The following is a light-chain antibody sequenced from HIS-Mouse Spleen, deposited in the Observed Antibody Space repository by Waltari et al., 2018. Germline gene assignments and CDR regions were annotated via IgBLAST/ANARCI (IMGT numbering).Light chain of an antibody. J-gene: IGLJ3*02. CDR2: DVS. CDR3: CSYAGSYTWV. V-gene: IGLV2-11*01. Sequence: QSALTQPSPVSGSPGQSVTISCTGTSRDVGGYKYVSWYQQHPGKAPKLMIYDVSKRPSGVPDRFSGSKSGNTASLTISGLQAEDEADYYCCSYAGSYTWVFGGGTKLTVL. CDR1: SRDVGGYKY.